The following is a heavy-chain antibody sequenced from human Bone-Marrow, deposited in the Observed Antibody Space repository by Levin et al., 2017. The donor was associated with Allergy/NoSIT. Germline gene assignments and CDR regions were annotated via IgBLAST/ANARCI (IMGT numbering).Heavy chain of an antibody. CDR1: RFTFDDYD. D-gene: IGHD6-19*01. V-gene: IGHV3-20*01. Sequence: PGGSLRLSCVASRFTFDDYDMSLVRQGPGKGLEWVSAINWDGGSTGYADSVKGRFTISRDNAKNSLYLQMNSLRAEDTALYHCARHSSGWGSYYYFDLWGRGTLVTVSS. CDR2: INWDGGST. J-gene: IGHJ2*01. CDR3: ARHSSGWGSYYYFDL.